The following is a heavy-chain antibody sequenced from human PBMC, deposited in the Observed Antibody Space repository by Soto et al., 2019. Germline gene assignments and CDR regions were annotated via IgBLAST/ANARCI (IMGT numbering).Heavy chain of an antibody. CDR3: AKDRTDYYYYYYGMDV. CDR1: GFTFSSYG. J-gene: IGHJ6*02. Sequence: QVQLVESGGGVVQPGRSLRLSCAASGFTFSSYGMHWVRQAPGKGLEWVAVISYDGSNKYYADSVKGRFTISRDNSKNTLYLQMNSLRAEDTAGYYCAKDRTDYYYYYYGMDVWGQGTTVTVSS. V-gene: IGHV3-30*18. CDR2: ISYDGSNK.